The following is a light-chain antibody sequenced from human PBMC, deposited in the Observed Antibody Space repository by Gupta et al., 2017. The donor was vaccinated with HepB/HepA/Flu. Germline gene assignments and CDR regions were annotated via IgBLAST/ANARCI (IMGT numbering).Light chain of an antibody. V-gene: IGKV1-33*01. CDR1: QDISNY. CDR3: QHEDNLLIT. CDR2: DAS. J-gene: IGKJ4*01. Sequence: DIQMTQSPSSLSASVGDRVTITCQASQDISNYLNWYQQKPGKAPKLLIYDASKLETGVPSRFSGSGSGTDFTFTISSRQPEDFATYYCQHEDNLLITFGGGTKVEIK.